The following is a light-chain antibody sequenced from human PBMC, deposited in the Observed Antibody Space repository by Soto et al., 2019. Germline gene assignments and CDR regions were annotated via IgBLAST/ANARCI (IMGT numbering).Light chain of an antibody. V-gene: IGKV3-15*01. CDR2: GAS. CDR3: QQYNNWRGT. J-gene: IGKJ1*01. CDR1: QSVTSF. Sequence: EIVMTQSPATLSVSPGERATLSCRASQSVTSFLAWYQQKPGQAPRLLIYGASTRATGIPARFSGSGSGTEFTLTISSLQSEDFAVYYCQQYNNWRGTFGQGTKVDIK.